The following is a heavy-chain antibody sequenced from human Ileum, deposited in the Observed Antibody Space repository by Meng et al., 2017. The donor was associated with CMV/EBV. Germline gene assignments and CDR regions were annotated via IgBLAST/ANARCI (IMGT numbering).Heavy chain of an antibody. CDR1: DSVSISTES. D-gene: IGHD3-10*01. V-gene: IGHV6-1*01. CDR3: TYGWPLKY. CDR2: TWYGSKWYY. J-gene: IGHJ4*02. Sequence: QVQLHQPGPGLVKPSQTLSLTGAGDSVSISTESWNWIRQSPSRGLEWLGRTWYGSKWYYEYAVSVKSRITIIPDTSQNQISLQLNSVTPDDTAVYYCTYGWPLKYWGQGSLVTVSS.